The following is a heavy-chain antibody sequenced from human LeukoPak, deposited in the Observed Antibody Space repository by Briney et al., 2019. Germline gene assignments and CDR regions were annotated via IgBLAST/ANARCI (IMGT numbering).Heavy chain of an antibody. J-gene: IGHJ4*03. CDR3: ARLTNGITRYVDY. CDR1: GGSIVSYY. V-gene: IGHV4-59*12. CDR2: IYAGGST. Sequence: ASETLSLTCTVSGGSIVSYYWGWIRQPPGKGLEWIAYIYAGGSTEYNPPFKSRVTILVDKSTKQISLKLNSATAADTAVYYCARLTNGITRYVDYWGQGALVTVSS. D-gene: IGHD2-8*01.